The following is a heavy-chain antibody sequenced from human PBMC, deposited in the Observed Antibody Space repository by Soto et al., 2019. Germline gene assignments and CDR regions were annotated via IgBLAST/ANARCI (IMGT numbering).Heavy chain of an antibody. CDR2: INTTSGNT. J-gene: IGHJ4*02. V-gene: IGHV1-46*01. D-gene: IGHD6-13*01. Sequence: QVQLVQSGAEVKKPGASVKVSCKASGYTFTNYYIHSVRQAPGQGLEWMGIINTTSGNTNYAQMFQGRVTLTYATSTTTVYMELSGLRSEDTAVLYCARDLAAGDHWGQGTLVTVSS. CDR3: ARDLAAGDH. CDR1: GYTFTNYY.